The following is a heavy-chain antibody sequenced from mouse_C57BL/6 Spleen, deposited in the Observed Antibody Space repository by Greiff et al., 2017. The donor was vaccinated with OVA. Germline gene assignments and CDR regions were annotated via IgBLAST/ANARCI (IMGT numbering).Heavy chain of an antibody. CDR2: IRNKANNHAT. J-gene: IGHJ4*01. Sequence: EVMLVESGGGLVQPGGSMKLSCAASGFTFSDAWMDWVRQSPEKGLEWVAEIRNKANNHATYYAESVKGRFTISRDDSKSSVYLQMNSLRAEDTGIYYCTRGIYYGSYYYAMDYWGQGTSVTVSS. D-gene: IGHD1-1*01. V-gene: IGHV6-6*01. CDR1: GFTFSDAW. CDR3: TRGIYYGSYYYAMDY.